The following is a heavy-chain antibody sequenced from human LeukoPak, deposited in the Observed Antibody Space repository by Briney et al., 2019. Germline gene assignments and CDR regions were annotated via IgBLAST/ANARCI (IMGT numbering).Heavy chain of an antibody. J-gene: IGHJ6*03. V-gene: IGHV4-39*01. Sequence: SETLSLTCTVSGGSFSSSSYCWGWIRQPPGKGLEWIGSIYYSGSTYYNPSLKSRVTISVDTSKNQFSLKLSSVAAADTAVYYCARTTVTVGDYYYYYMDVWGKGTTVTISS. CDR2: IYYSGST. D-gene: IGHD4-17*01. CDR3: ARTTVTVGDYYYYYMDV. CDR1: GGSFSSSSYC.